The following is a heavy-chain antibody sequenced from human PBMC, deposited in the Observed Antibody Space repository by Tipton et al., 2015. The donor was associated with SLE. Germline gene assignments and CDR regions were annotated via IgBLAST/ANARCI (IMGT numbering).Heavy chain of an antibody. D-gene: IGHD6-13*01. V-gene: IGHV3-74*01. J-gene: IGHJ4*02. CDR3: AREGIAATPDY. Sequence: GSLRLSCAASGFTFSRYWMQWVRQAPGKGLVWVSHIDIDGSETNYADSVKGRFTISRDNAKNTLYLQMSSLRAKDTAVYFCAREGIAATPDYWGQGTLVSVSS. CDR1: GFTFSRYW. CDR2: IDIDGSET.